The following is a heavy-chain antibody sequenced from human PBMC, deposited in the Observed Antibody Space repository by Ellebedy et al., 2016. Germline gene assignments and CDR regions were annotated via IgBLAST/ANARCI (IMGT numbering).Heavy chain of an antibody. CDR2: FYYGGST. V-gene: IGHV4-39*01. CDR3: ARHSANRFDI. CDR1: GCPISGDTQY. Sequence: SETLSLXCNVSGCPISGDTQYSAWIRQPPGKGLEWIWTFYYGGSTYYNPSFKSRVTMSVDTSKNQFSLNVNSVTAADTAVYYCARHSANRFDIWGQGTMVTVSS. J-gene: IGHJ3*02.